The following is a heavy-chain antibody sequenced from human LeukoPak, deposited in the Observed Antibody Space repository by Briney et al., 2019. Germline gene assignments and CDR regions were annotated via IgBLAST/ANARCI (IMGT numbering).Heavy chain of an antibody. J-gene: IGHJ4*02. V-gene: IGHV3-21*01. CDR2: ISSSSGYI. D-gene: IGHD2-2*01. CDR3: ARDSGYCSSTGCYVHYFDY. Sequence: GGSLRLSCAASGFTFNSYSMNWIRQTPGKGLEWVSSISSSSGYINYADSVKGRFTVSRDNAKNSLYLQMNSLRAEDTAVYYCARDSGYCSSTGCYVHYFDYWGQGTLVTVSS. CDR1: GFTFNSYS.